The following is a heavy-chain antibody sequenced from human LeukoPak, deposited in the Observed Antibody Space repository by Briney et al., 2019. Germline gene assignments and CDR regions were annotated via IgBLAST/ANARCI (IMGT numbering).Heavy chain of an antibody. CDR3: ARGDFDWLVAFDY. CDR1: GGSTSSDY. V-gene: IGHV4-59*01. D-gene: IGHD3-9*01. J-gene: IGHJ4*02. Sequence: SETLSLTCTVSGGSTSSDYWSWIRQSPGKGLEWLGYISNSGRTIYNPSLRSRVAISGDTSKNQLSLNLASVTAADSAVYYCARGDFDWLVAFDYWGQGTLVAVSA. CDR2: ISNSGRT.